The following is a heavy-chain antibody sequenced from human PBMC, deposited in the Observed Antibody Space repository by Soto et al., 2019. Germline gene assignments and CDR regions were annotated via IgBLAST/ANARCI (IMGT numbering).Heavy chain of an antibody. J-gene: IGHJ4*02. CDR2: IYSSGST. V-gene: IGHV4-59*08. D-gene: IGHD2-2*01. CDR3: ARRMPIDSYPFDY. CDR1: GGSISSYY. Sequence: ETLSLTCTVSGGSISSYYWSWIRQPPGKGLEWIGYIYSSGSTYYNPSLKSRVTISVDTSKNQFSLKLNSVTAADTAVYYCARRMPIDSYPFDYWGQGSLVTVSS.